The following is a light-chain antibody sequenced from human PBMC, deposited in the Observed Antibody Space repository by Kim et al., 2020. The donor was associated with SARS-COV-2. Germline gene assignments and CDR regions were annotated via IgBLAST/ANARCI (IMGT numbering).Light chain of an antibody. J-gene: IGLJ1*01. CDR3: TSYTTSGTLV. CDR1: NSDVGAYNY. Sequence: GQSLTISCTGTNSDVGAYNYVSWYQQHPGKAPKLMIYDVSRRPSGVSNRFSGSKSGNTASLTISGLQAEDEADYYCTSYTTSGTLVFGTGTKVTVL. V-gene: IGLV2-14*03. CDR2: DVS.